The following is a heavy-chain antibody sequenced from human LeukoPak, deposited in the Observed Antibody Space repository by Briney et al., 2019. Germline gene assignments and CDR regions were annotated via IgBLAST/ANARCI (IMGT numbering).Heavy chain of an antibody. Sequence: PGGSLRLSCAASGFTFISYAMHWVRHAPGNGLEWVSVIAYDGSNKYYADSVKGRFTISRDNSKNTLYLQMNSLRAEDTAVYYCARTNSGGYDYQEHYFDYWGQGTLVTVSS. V-gene: IGHV3-30-3*01. CDR3: ARTNSGGYDYQEHYFDY. D-gene: IGHD5-12*01. CDR2: IAYDGSNK. CDR1: GFTFISYA. J-gene: IGHJ4*02.